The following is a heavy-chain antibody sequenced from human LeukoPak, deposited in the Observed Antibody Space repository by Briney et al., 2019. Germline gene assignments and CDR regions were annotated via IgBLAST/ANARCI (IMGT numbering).Heavy chain of an antibody. J-gene: IGHJ6*03. V-gene: IGHV3-66*01. CDR1: GFTVSSNY. Sequence: GGSLRLSCAASGFTVSSNYMSWVRQAPGKGLEWVSVIYSGGSTYYADSVKGRFTISRDNSKNTLYLQMNSLRAEDTAVYYCAKDPKYCSSTSCYAIDYYYYMDVWGKGTTVTVSS. CDR2: IYSGGST. D-gene: IGHD2-2*01. CDR3: AKDPKYCSSTSCYAIDYYYYMDV.